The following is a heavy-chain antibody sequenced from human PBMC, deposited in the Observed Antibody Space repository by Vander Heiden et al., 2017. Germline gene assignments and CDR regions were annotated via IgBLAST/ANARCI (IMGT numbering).Heavy chain of an antibody. CDR2: INDSGST. D-gene: IGHD6-19*01. V-gene: IGHV4-34*01. CDR1: GGSFSGYY. CDR3: AREGKAGSKVWFDP. J-gene: IGHJ5*02. Sequence: QVQLQQWGAGLLKPSETLSLNCAVYGGSFSGYYWSWIRQPPGKGLEWIGEINDSGSTNYNPSLKSRVTISLDTSKNQFSRKLSSVTAADTAVYYCAREGKAGSKVWFDPWGQGTLVTVSS.